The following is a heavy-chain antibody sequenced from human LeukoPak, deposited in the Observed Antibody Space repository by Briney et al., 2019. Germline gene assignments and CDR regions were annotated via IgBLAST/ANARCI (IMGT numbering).Heavy chain of an antibody. CDR3: ASAPRGPSNFDY. CDR2: IIPIFGTA. V-gene: IGHV1-69*13. CDR1: GGTFSSYA. Sequence: ASVKVSCKASGGTFSSYAISWVRQAPGQGLEWMGGIIPIFGTANYAQKFRGRVTITADESTSTAYMELSSLRSEDTAVYYCASAPRGPSNFDYWGQGTLVTVSS. D-gene: IGHD3-10*01. J-gene: IGHJ4*02.